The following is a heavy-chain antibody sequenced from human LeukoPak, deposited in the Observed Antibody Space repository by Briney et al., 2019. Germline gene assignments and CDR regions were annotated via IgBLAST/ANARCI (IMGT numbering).Heavy chain of an antibody. J-gene: IGHJ5*02. CDR2: ISTSNTI. CDR3: ARPRGYSGYDLSS. CDR1: GFTFSNYA. Sequence: PGGSLRLSCAASGFTFSNYAMSWVRQAPGKGLEWVSYISTSNTIYYADSVKGRFTISRDNAKKSLYLQMNSLRDEDTAVYHCARPRGYSGYDLSSWGQGALVTVSS. D-gene: IGHD5-12*01. V-gene: IGHV3-48*02.